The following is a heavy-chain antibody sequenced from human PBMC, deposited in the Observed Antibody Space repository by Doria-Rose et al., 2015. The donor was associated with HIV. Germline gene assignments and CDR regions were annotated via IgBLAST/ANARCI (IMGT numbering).Heavy chain of an antibody. CDR2: LRWNSGST. CDR3: AKDNWNGAYYYYYGMDV. J-gene: IGHJ6*02. Sequence: LVREAPGPGLEWVSGLRWNSGSTGYADSVKGRFTISRDNAKNSPYLQMNSLRAEDTALYYCAKDNWNGAYYYYYGMDVWGQGTTVTVSS. V-gene: IGHV3-9*01. D-gene: IGHD1-1*01.